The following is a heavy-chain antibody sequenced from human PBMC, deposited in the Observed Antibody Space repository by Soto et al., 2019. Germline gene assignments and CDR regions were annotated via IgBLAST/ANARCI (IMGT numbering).Heavy chain of an antibody. D-gene: IGHD2-15*01. J-gene: IGHJ4*02. CDR2: IYYSGST. V-gene: IGHV4-59*01. CDR3: ERVMSGGSLNY. Sequence: SETLSLTCTVSGGSINNYYWTWIRQPPGKGLEWIGYIYYSGSTNYNPSLKSRVTMSVDTSKNQFSLKLSSVTAADTAVYYCERVMSGGSLNYWGQGTLVTVSS. CDR1: GGSINNYY.